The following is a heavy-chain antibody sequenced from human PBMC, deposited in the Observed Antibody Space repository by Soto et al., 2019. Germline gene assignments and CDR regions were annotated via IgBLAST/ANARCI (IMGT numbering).Heavy chain of an antibody. CDR1: GFTFSSYG. V-gene: IGHV3-33*01. Sequence: QVQLVESGGGVVQPGRSLRLSCAAPGFTFSSYGMHWVRQAPGKGLEWVAVIWYDGSNKYHADSVKGRFTISRDNSKNTLYVQMNSLRAEDTAVYYCARGYQTGSYDAFDIWGQGTMVTVSS. CDR2: IWYDGSNK. CDR3: ARGYQTGSYDAFDI. D-gene: IGHD2-2*01. J-gene: IGHJ3*02.